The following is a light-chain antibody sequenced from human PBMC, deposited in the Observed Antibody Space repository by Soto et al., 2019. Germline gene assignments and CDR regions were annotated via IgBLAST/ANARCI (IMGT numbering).Light chain of an antibody. CDR1: SSNIGNNY. J-gene: IGLJ2*01. CDR2: DNN. Sequence: QSVLTQPPSVSAAPGQKVTISCSGSSSNIGNNYVSWYQQIPGTAPKLLIYDNNNRPSGIPDRFSASKSGTSATLGITGLQTGDEADYYCGAWDNSLGAGVFGGGTQLTVL. CDR3: GAWDNSLGAGV. V-gene: IGLV1-51*01.